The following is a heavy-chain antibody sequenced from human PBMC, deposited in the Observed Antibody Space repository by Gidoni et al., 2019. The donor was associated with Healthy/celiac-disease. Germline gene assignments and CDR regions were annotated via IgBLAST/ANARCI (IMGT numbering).Heavy chain of an antibody. D-gene: IGHD6-19*01. CDR1: GFTFSSYG. V-gene: IGHV3-30*18. Sequence: QVQLVESGGGVVQPGRSLRLSCAASGFTFSSYGMHWVRQAPGKGLEWVAVISYDGSNKYYADSVKGRFTISRDNSKNTLYLQMNSLRAEDTAVYYCAKVGHYSSGWRWGQGTLVTVSS. CDR3: AKVGHYSSGWR. J-gene: IGHJ4*02. CDR2: ISYDGSNK.